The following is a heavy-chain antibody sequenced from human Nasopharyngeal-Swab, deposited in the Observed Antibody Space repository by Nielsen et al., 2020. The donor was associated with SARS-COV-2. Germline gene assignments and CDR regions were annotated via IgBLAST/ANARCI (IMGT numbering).Heavy chain of an antibody. V-gene: IGHV3-30-3*01. J-gene: IGHJ6*02. CDR1: GFTFSSYA. CDR3: ARDLVYSAYSSGWYEDYYYGMDV. D-gene: IGHD6-19*01. CDR2: ISYDGSNK. Sequence: GESLKISCAASGFTFSSYAMSWVRQAPGKGLEWVAVISYDGSNKYYADSVKGRFTISRDNSKNTLYLQMNSLRAEDTAVYYCARDLVYSAYSSGWYEDYYYGMDVWGQGTTVTVSS.